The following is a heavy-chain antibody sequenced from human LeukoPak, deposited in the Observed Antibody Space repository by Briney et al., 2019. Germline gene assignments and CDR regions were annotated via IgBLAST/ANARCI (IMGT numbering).Heavy chain of an antibody. Sequence: PGGSLRLSCAASGFTFSSYSMNWVRQAPGKGLEWVSSISSSSSYIYYADSVKGRFTISRDNAKNSLYLQMNSLRAEDTAVYYCARDPLPNWGSAPGYYFDYWGQGTLVTVSS. CDR1: GFTFSSYS. CDR2: ISSSSSYI. CDR3: ARDPLPNWGSAPGYYFDY. J-gene: IGHJ4*02. V-gene: IGHV3-21*01. D-gene: IGHD7-27*01.